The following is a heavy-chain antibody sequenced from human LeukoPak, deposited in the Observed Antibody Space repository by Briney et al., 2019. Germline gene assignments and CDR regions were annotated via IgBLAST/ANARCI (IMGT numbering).Heavy chain of an antibody. D-gene: IGHD1-20*01. CDR1: GYTFTSYD. J-gene: IGHJ4*02. CDR2: MNPSSGNT. Sequence: ASVEVSCKASGYTFTSYDINWVRQATGQGLEWMGWMNPSSGNTGYAQKFQGRVTMTRNTSISTAYMELSSLRSEDTAVYYCARRGRYNWNDFDYWGQGTLVTVSS. V-gene: IGHV1-8*01. CDR3: ARRGRYNWNDFDY.